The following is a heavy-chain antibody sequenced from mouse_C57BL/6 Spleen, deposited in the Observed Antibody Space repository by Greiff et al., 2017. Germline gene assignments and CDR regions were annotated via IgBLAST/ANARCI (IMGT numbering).Heavy chain of an antibody. CDR1: GFTFSSYT. D-gene: IGHD2-4*01. CDR2: ISGGGGNT. CDR3: ARRDYPYYFDD. J-gene: IGHJ2*01. V-gene: IGHV5-9*01. Sequence: EVKLVESGGGLVKPGGSLKLSCAASGFTFSSYTMSWVRQTPVKRLEWVATISGGGGNTYYPDSVKGRFTISRDNAKNTLYLRMSSLRSEDTALYYCARRDYPYYFDDWGQGTTLTVSS.